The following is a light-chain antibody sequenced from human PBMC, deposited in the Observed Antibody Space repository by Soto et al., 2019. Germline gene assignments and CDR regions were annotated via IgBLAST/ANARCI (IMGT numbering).Light chain of an antibody. Sequence: EIVMTQSPATLSVSPGERATLSCWASQSVSSNLAWYQHKPGQAPRLLIYGASTRATGLPARFSASGSGAAFTLTISSRQPEDFSVYSCQQYNNWPPITFGPGTKVDMK. V-gene: IGKV3-15*01. CDR1: QSVSSN. CDR2: GAS. CDR3: QQYNNWPPIT. J-gene: IGKJ3*01.